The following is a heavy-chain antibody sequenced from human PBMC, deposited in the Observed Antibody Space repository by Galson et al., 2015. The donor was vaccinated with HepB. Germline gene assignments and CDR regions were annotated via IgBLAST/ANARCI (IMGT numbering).Heavy chain of an antibody. CDR3: ARVLTAMVIRPSWFDP. V-gene: IGHV4-31*03. Sequence: TLSLTCTVSGGSISSGGYYWSWIRQHPGKGLEWIGYIYYSGSTYYNPSLKSRVTISVDTSKNQFSLKLSSVTAADTAVYYCARVLTAMVIRPSWFDPWGQGTLVTVSS. D-gene: IGHD5-18*01. CDR2: IYYSGST. J-gene: IGHJ5*02. CDR1: GGSISSGGYY.